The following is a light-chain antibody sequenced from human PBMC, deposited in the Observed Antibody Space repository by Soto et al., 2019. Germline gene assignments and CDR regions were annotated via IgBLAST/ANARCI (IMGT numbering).Light chain of an antibody. J-gene: IGKJ1*01. Sequence: DIQMTQSPSTLSASVGDRVTITCRASHSISSWLAWYQQKPGKAPKLLIYDDSSLESGVPSSFRGRGSGTEFKLTISGLQPDDFATYYCEQYNSYSQPFGQGTKVEIK. CDR2: DDS. V-gene: IGKV1-5*01. CDR1: HSISSW. CDR3: EQYNSYSQP.